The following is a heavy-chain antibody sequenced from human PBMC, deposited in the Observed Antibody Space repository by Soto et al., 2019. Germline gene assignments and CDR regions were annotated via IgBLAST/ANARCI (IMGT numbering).Heavy chain of an antibody. D-gene: IGHD3-10*01. CDR3: ARTPRTPYYPYGMDV. CDR2: IWYDGSNK. CDR1: GFTFSSYG. V-gene: IGHV3-33*01. J-gene: IGHJ6*02. Sequence: GGSLRLSCAASGFTFSSYGMHWVRQAPGKGLEWVAVIWYDGSNKYYADSVKGRFTISRDNSKNTLYLQMNSLRAEDTAVYYCARTPRTPYYPYGMDVWGQGTTVTVSS.